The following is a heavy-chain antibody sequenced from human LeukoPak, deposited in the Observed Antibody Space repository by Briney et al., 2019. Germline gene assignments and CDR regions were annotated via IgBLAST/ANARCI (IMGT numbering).Heavy chain of an antibody. D-gene: IGHD6-13*01. CDR2: INPNSGGA. CDR1: GYTFTGYY. J-gene: IGHJ3*02. Sequence: GASVKVSCKASGYTFTGYYMHWVRQAPGQGLGWMGWINPNSGGANYAQKFQGRVTMTRDTSISTAYMELSRLRSDDTAVYYCARVVAAAGYDAFDIWGQGTMVTVSS. CDR3: ARVVAAAGYDAFDI. V-gene: IGHV1-2*02.